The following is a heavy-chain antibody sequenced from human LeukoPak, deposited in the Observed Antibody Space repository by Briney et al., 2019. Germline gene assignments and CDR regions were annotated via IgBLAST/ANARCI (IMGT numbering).Heavy chain of an antibody. Sequence: ASVKVSCKASGYTFTGYYMYWVRQAPGQGLEGMGWINPNSGGTNYSHKFQVRITMTRYTSISTAYMELSRLRSDDTAVYYCARDPRAQRWLGGWFDPWGQGTLVTVSS. V-gene: IGHV1-2*07. D-gene: IGHD6-19*01. CDR2: INPNSGGT. CDR1: GYTFTGYY. CDR3: ARDPRAQRWLGGWFDP. J-gene: IGHJ5*02.